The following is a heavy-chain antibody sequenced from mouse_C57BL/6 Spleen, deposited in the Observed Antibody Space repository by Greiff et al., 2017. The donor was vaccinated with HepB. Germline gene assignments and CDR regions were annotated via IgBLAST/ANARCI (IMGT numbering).Heavy chain of an antibody. CDR3: ARTARIKY. CDR1: GYSITSGYG. Sequence: EVQLQESGPGLVKPSQSLSLTCTVTGYSITSGYGWNWIRQVPGNKREWMGYISYSGSTNYNPSLKSRISITRDTSKNQFFLQLNSVTTEETATYYCARTARIKYWGQGTTLTVSS. CDR2: ISYSGST. J-gene: IGHJ2*01. D-gene: IGHD1-2*01. V-gene: IGHV3-2*02.